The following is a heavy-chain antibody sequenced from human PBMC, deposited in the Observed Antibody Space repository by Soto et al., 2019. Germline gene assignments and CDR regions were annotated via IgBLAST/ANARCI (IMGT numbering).Heavy chain of an antibody. V-gene: IGHV5-10-1*01. CDR1: GYSFTSYW. J-gene: IGHJ6*02. D-gene: IGHD2-2*01. CDR3: ARRYCSSASCPRNYYGMDV. CDR2: IDPTDSYT. Sequence: GESLKISCKGSGYSFTSYWISWVRQMPGEGLEWMGRIDPTDSYTTYSPSFQGHVTITADKSVSTAFLQWSSLKASDTAMYYCARRYCSSASCPRNYYGMDVWGQGTTVTVSS.